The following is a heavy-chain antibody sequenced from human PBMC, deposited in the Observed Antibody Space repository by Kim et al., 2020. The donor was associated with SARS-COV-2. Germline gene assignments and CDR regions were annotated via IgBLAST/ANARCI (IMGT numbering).Heavy chain of an antibody. D-gene: IGHD6-19*01. J-gene: IGHJ4*02. CDR1: GYTFTDHY. CDR2: INPSTGDT. Sequence: ASVKVSCKASGYTFTDHYIHWVRQAPGQRLEWMGWINPSTGDTKSAQKFQGRVTVTREASITTVYMELTRLTSDDTAMYYCARDPGRGWNLDCWGQGTLVTVSS. V-gene: IGHV1-2*02. CDR3: ARDPGRGWNLDC.